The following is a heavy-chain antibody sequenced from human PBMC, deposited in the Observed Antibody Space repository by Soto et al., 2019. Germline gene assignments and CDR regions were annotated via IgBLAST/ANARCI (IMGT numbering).Heavy chain of an antibody. D-gene: IGHD6-6*01. CDR2: ISYDGSNK. V-gene: IGHV3-30-3*01. Sequence: SGGSLRLSCAASGFTFSSYAMHWVRQAPGKGLEWVAVISYDGSNKYYADSVKGRFTISRDNSKNTLYLQMNSLRAEDTAVYYCARDRIAARPHYYYYGMDVWGQGTTVTVSS. J-gene: IGHJ6*02. CDR1: GFTFSSYA. CDR3: ARDRIAARPHYYYYGMDV.